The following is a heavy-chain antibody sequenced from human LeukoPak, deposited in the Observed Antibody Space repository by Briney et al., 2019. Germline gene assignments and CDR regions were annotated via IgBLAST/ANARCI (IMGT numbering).Heavy chain of an antibody. V-gene: IGHV1-69*06. CDR1: GGTFTHFV. CDR2: VAPISGTP. D-gene: IGHD3-10*01. Sequence: EASVKVSCKASGGTFTHFVISWLRQAPGQGLEWMGGVAPISGTPVYAQKFQDRVNITADTSTNTAYMEMSSLTSEDTAMYYCAREGEYYAESGNPIDAADVWGQGTMVIVSA. CDR3: AREGEYYAESGNPIDAADV. J-gene: IGHJ3*01.